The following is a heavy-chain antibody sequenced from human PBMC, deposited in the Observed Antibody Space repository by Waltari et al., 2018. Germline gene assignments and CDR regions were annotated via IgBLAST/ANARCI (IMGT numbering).Heavy chain of an antibody. Sequence: QAPIQQWGTGQLKASETLSLTCAVYNVPLPASYWIWVRQAPGKGLEWIGEISHEGDTKYKSSLRNRLTLSVDTSTKQFSLTLRSVIAADTATYYCARGGTFPGYYYYMDIWGKGTPVTVSS. CDR1: NVPLPASY. CDR3: ARGGTFPGYYYYMDI. CDR2: ISHEGDT. V-gene: IGHV4-34*01. J-gene: IGHJ6*03. D-gene: IGHD3-22*01.